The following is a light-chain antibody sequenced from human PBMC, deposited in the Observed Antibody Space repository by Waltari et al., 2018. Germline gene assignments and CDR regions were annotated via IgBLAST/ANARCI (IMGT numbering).Light chain of an antibody. CDR2: GAS. V-gene: IGKV3-15*01. CDR3: HQHNSWPPLS. J-gene: IGKJ4*01. Sequence: EIVMTQSPATLSVSPGERATLSCRASQSVSSNLAWYQQKPGQAPRILSYGASTRATGVPARFSGSGSGTDFTLTISGLQSEDYAVYFCHQHNSWPPLSFGGGTKVEIK. CDR1: QSVSSN.